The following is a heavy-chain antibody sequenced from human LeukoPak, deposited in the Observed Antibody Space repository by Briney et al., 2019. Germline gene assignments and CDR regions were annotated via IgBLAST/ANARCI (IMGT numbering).Heavy chain of an antibody. Sequence: GASVKVSCKASGYTFTGYYMHWVRQAPGQGLEWMVWINPNSGGTNYAQKFQGRVTMTRDTSISTAYMELSRLRSDDTAVYYCAREIPAAIPTGFDYWGQGTLVTVSS. V-gene: IGHV1-2*02. J-gene: IGHJ4*02. CDR3: AREIPAAIPTGFDY. D-gene: IGHD2-2*02. CDR2: INPNSGGT. CDR1: GYTFTGYY.